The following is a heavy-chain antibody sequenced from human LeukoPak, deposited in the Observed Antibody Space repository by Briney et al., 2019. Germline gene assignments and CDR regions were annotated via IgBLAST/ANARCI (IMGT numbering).Heavy chain of an antibody. Sequence: SETLSLTCAVSGGSISSSNWWSWVRRPPGKGLEGFGEVYHSGSTNYNPSLKSRVTISVDKSKNQFSLKLSSVTAADTAVYYCARDVAPRRGHFDYWGQGTLVTVSS. CDR3: ARDVAPRRGHFDY. J-gene: IGHJ4*02. D-gene: IGHD2-15*01. CDR1: GGSISSSNW. CDR2: VYHSGST. V-gene: IGHV4-4*02.